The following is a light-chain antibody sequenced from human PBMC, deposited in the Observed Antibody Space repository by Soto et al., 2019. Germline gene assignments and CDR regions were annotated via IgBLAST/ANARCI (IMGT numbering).Light chain of an antibody. V-gene: IGKV1-39*01. CDR3: QQTYNTRT. J-gene: IGKJ1*01. CDR2: AAS. Sequence: DSQVTHSPSSLSASVVDRVTITFRTSQSISSYLNWYQQRPGKAPKLLIFAASSLQSGVPSRFSGSGSGTDFTLTISSLQPEDFATYYCQQTYNTRTFGQGTKVDIK. CDR1: QSISSY.